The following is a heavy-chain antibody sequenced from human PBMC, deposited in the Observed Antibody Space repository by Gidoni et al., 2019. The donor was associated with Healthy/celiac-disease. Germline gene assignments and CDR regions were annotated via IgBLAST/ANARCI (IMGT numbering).Heavy chain of an antibody. Sequence: QVQLVESGGGLVKPGGSLRLSWAASGFPFSAYYMSWIRQAPGKGLEWVSYISSSSSYTNYADSVKGRFTISRDNAKNSLYLQMNSLRAEDTAVYYCARDWRDGYNRNYYGMDVWGQGTTVTVSS. V-gene: IGHV3-11*06. CDR2: ISSSSSYT. D-gene: IGHD5-12*01. CDR1: GFPFSAYY. CDR3: ARDWRDGYNRNYYGMDV. J-gene: IGHJ6*02.